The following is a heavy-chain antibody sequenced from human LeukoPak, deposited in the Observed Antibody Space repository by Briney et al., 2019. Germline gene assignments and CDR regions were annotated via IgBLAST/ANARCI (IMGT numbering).Heavy chain of an antibody. CDR3: AREDRMATIID. Sequence: ASVKVSCKASGYTFTSYYMHWVRQAPGQGLEWMGIINPSGGSTSYTQKFQGRVTMTRDTSTSTVYMELSSLRSEDTAVYYCAREDRMATIIDWGQGTLVTVSS. CDR2: INPSGGST. V-gene: IGHV1-46*01. CDR1: GYTFTSYY. D-gene: IGHD5-12*01. J-gene: IGHJ4*02.